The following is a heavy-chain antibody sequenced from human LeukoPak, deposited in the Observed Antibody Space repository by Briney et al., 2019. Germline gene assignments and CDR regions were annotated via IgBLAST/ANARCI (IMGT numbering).Heavy chain of an antibody. J-gene: IGHJ1*01. D-gene: IGHD6-19*01. Sequence: SPSETLSLARTVSGGSISSYYWNWIRQPPGKGLEWIGYIYYSGSTNYNPSLKSRVTISVDTSKNQFSLKLSSVTAADTAVYYCARGGWYPESFQHWGQGALVTVSS. CDR1: GGSISSYY. V-gene: IGHV4-59*01. CDR2: IYYSGST. CDR3: ARGGWYPESFQH.